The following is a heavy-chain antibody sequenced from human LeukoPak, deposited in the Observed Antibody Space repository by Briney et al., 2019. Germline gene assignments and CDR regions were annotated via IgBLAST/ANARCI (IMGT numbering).Heavy chain of an antibody. V-gene: IGHV3-53*01. J-gene: IGHJ2*01. CDR2: IYSGGST. Sequence: GGSLRLSCAASGFTVSSNYMSWVRQAPGKGLEWVSVIYSGGSTYYADSVKGRFAISRDNSKNTLYLQMNSLRDEDTAVYYCAKVEYYDRTGHAFRPWYFDLWGRGTLVTVSS. CDR1: GFTVSSNY. D-gene: IGHD3-22*01. CDR3: AKVEYYDRTGHAFRPWYFDL.